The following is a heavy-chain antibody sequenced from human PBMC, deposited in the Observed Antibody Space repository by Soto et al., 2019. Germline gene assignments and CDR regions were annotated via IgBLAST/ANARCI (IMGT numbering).Heavy chain of an antibody. CDR2: MNPNSGGT. Sequence: GASVKVSCKASGYTFTSYDINWVRQATGQGLEWMGWMNPNSGGTNYAQKFQGWVTMTRDTSISTAYMELSRLRSDDTAVYYCAIDMGRESIAALSPYYYYGMDVWGQGTTVTVSS. CDR1: GYTFTSYD. D-gene: IGHD6-6*01. CDR3: AIDMGRESIAALSPYYYYGMDV. J-gene: IGHJ6*02. V-gene: IGHV1-2*04.